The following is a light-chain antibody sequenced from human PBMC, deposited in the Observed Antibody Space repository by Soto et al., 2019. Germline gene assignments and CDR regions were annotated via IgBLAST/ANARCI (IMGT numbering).Light chain of an antibody. J-gene: IGLJ3*02. V-gene: IGLV2-8*01. Sequence: QSALTQPPSPSGSPGQSFTLSGPETRSNVGGYNYVSWYQQHPGKAPKLMIYEVSKRPSGVPDRFSGSKSGNTASLTVSGLQAEDEADYYCTSYAGDTSLGVLGGGTKLTVL. CDR3: TSYAGDTSLGV. CDR1: RSNVGGYNY. CDR2: EVS.